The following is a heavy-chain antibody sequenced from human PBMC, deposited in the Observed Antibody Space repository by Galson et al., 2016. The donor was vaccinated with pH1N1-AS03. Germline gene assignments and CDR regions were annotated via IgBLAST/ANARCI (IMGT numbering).Heavy chain of an antibody. CDR1: GGSITTNY. V-gene: IGHV4-59*12. D-gene: IGHD1-20*01. CDR3: AREAGITETMFSGWFDH. J-gene: IGHJ5*02. CDR2: ISYSGFT. Sequence: SETLSLTCTISGGSITTNYWIWIRQPPGKGLQWIGYISYSGFTNYNPSLRSRVTISIDTSKNQFSLELNSVTVADTAVYYCAREAGITETMFSGWFDHWGQGTLVTVSS.